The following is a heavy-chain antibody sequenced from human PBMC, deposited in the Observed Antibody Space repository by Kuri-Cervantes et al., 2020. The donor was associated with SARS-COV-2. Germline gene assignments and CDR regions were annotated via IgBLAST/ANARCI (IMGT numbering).Heavy chain of an antibody. Sequence: GGSLRLSCAASGFTVSYSYMSWIRQAPGKGLEWISVIYGGGSTYYADSVKGRFTISSDSSKKTLFLQMSNLRAEDTAVYYCTQVRHTTLVSWGQGTLVTVSS. V-gene: IGHV3-53*01. CDR2: IYGGGST. D-gene: IGHD2/OR15-2a*01. J-gene: IGHJ5*02. CDR3: TQVRHTTLVS. CDR1: GFTVSYSY.